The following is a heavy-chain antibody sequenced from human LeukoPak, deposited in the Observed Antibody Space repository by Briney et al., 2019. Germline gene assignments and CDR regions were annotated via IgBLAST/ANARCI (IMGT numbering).Heavy chain of an antibody. D-gene: IGHD4-23*01. J-gene: IGHJ4*02. CDR2: IKQDGSEK. V-gene: IGHV3-7*01. Sequence: GGSLRLSCVASGFTFSDYYMSWVRQPPGKGLEWVANIKQDGSEKYYVDSVRGRFTISRDNAKNSLFLQMNSLRAEDTAVYYCAREVTPYYWGQGTLVTVSS. CDR3: AREVTPYY. CDR1: GFTFSDYY.